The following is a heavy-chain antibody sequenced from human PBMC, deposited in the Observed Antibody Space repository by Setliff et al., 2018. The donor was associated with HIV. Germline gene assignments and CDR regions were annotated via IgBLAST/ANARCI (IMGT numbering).Heavy chain of an antibody. D-gene: IGHD3-10*01. V-gene: IGHV1-46*01. Sequence: ASVKVSCKASGNTFTIYYLHWVRQTPGQGLEWMGVINPSGGRPSYAQTFQGRVTMTRDTSTSTVYMELSSLRSEDTAVYYCARESLRVGATDYWGQGTQVTVSS. CDR3: ARESLRVGATDY. CDR2: INPSGGRP. J-gene: IGHJ4*02. CDR1: GNTFTIYY.